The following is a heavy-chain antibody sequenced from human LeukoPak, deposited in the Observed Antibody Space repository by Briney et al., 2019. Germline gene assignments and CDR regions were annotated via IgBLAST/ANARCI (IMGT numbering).Heavy chain of an antibody. CDR3: VRDGGVSGYDLLDY. CDR2: INQDGSEE. CDR1: GFTFSNYW. Sequence: PGGSLRLSCAASGFTFSNYWMTWVRQASGKGLEWVAHINQDGSEEHYMDSVKARFTISRDNAKNSLSLQMNSLTAEDTAVYYCVRDGGVSGYDLLDYWGQGTLVTVSS. J-gene: IGHJ4*02. V-gene: IGHV3-7*01. D-gene: IGHD5-12*01.